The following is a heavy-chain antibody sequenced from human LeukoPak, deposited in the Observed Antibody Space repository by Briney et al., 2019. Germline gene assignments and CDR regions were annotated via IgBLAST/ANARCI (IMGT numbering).Heavy chain of an antibody. CDR3: ARAPYDILTGYHWYFDY. V-gene: IGHV1-18*01. Sequence: ASVKVSCKASGYTFTSYGISWVRQAPGQGLEWMGWISAYNGNTNYAQKLQGRVTMTTDTSTSTAYMELRSLRSDDTAVYYCARAPYDILTGYHWYFDYWGQGTLVTVSS. D-gene: IGHD3-9*01. J-gene: IGHJ4*02. CDR1: GYTFTSYG. CDR2: ISAYNGNT.